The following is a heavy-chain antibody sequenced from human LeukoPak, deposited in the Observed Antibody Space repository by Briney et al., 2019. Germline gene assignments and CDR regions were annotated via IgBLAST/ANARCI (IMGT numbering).Heavy chain of an antibody. CDR1: GGFISSYY. CDR3: ARDQSGLSNWFDP. Sequence: SETLSLTCTVSGGFISSYYWSWIRQPPGKGLEWIGYIYYSGSTNYNPSLKSRVTISVDTSKNQFSLKLSSVTAADTAVYYCARDQSGLSNWFDPWGQGTLVTVSS. J-gene: IGHJ5*02. D-gene: IGHD2/OR15-2a*01. V-gene: IGHV4-59*01. CDR2: IYYSGST.